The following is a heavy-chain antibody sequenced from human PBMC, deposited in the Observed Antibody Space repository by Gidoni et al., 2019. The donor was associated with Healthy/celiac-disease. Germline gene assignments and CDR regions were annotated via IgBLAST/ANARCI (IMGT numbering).Heavy chain of an antibody. V-gene: IGHV1-3*01. CDR2: INAGNGNT. CDR1: GYTFTSYA. CDR3: AREDEIGEFDY. J-gene: IGHJ4*02. Sequence: QVQLVQSGAAVTKPGASVKVSCKASGYTFTSYAMHWVRQAPGQRLEWMGWINAGNGNTKDSQKFQGRVTITRDTSASTAYMELSSLRSEDTAVYYCAREDEIGEFDYWGQGTLVTVSS. D-gene: IGHD3-16*01.